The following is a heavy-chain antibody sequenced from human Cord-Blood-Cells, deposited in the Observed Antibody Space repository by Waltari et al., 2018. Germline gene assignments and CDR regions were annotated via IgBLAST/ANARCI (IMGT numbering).Heavy chain of an antibody. CDR1: GSTFTASY. Sequence: QVHLVQSGAEVKQPAASVKVSCKASGSTFTASYMPRVRLAPRAGLEWMGWINPNSGGTNYAQKFQGWVTMTRDTSISTAYMELSRLRSDDTAVYYCARGGVPAAILKDWYFDLWGRGTLVTVSS. V-gene: IGHV1-2*04. CDR2: INPNSGGT. D-gene: IGHD2-2*02. J-gene: IGHJ2*01. CDR3: ARGGVPAAILKDWYFDL.